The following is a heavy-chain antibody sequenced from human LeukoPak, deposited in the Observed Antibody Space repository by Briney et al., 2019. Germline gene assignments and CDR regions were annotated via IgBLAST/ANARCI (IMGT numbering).Heavy chain of an antibody. V-gene: IGHV3-53*01. J-gene: IGHJ6*03. CDR3: ARDRSGGWKDMDV. CDR1: GFTVSGNY. CDR2: IYSGGST. Sequence: GGSLRLSCAASGFTVSGNYMSWVRQAPGKGLEWVSVIYSGGSTYYADSVKGRFTISRDNSKNTLYLQMNSLRAEDTAVYYCARDRSGGWKDMDVWGKGTTVTVSS. D-gene: IGHD6-19*01.